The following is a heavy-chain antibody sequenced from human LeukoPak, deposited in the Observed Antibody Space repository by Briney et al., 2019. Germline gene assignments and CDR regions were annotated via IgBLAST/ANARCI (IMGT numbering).Heavy chain of an antibody. CDR1: GYTFTGYY. CDR3: ARSYGDYVVVSDY. J-gene: IGHJ4*02. V-gene: IGHV1-2*02. CDR2: INPNSGGT. D-gene: IGHD4-17*01. Sequence: GASVKVSCKASGYTFTGYYMHWVRQAPGQGLEWMGWINPNSGGTNYAQKFQGRVTMTRDTSISTAYMELSRLRSDDTAVYYCARSYGDYVVVSDYWGQGTLVTVSS.